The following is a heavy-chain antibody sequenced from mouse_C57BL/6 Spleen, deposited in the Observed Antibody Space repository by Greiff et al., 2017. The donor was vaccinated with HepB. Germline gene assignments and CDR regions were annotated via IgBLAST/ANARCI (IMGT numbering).Heavy chain of an antibody. CDR3: ARGLPNWYFDV. V-gene: IGHV1-50*01. J-gene: IGHJ1*03. CDR2: IDPSDSYT. Sequence: VQLQQSGAELVKPGASVKLSCKASGYTFTSYWMQWVKQRPGQGLEWIGEIDPSDSYTNYNQKFKGKATLTVDTSSSTAYMQLSSLTSEDSAVYYCARGLPNWYFDVWGTGTTVTVSS. CDR1: GYTFTSYW. D-gene: IGHD2-2*01.